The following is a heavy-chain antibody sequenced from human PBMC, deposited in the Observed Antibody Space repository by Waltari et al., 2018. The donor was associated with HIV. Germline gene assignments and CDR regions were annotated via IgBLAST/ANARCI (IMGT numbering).Heavy chain of an antibody. J-gene: IGHJ4*02. D-gene: IGHD4-17*01. CDR1: GFTFTGYY. V-gene: IGHV1-2*02. Sequence: QVQLVQSGAEVKKPGASVNVSFKGSGFTFTGYYIHWVRQAPGQGLARMGWINPNNGGTNYAQKFQDRVTMTRDTSISTAYMELSRLRSDDTAVYYCARNLDGDYVLAYWGQGILVTVSS. CDR3: ARNLDGDYVLAY. CDR2: INPNNGGT.